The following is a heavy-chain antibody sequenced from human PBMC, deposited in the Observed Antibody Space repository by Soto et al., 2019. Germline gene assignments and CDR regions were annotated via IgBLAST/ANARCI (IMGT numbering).Heavy chain of an antibody. V-gene: IGHV1-18*04. CDR1: GYTFNTYG. CDR2: ISIHNGNT. D-gene: IGHD4-4*01. CDR3: ARMTTVYNSHYYMDV. J-gene: IGHJ6*03. Sequence: QAPLLQSGGELKKSGASVKVSCKASGYTFNTYGISWVRQAPGQWLEWMAWISIHNGNTNFAQKFQGRVTLTTDTSTSTANMELRSLRSDDTAVYYCARMTTVYNSHYYMDVWGKGTTVTVSS.